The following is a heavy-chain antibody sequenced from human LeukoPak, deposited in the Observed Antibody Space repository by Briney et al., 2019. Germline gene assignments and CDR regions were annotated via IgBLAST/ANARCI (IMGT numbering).Heavy chain of an antibody. J-gene: IGHJ4*02. D-gene: IGHD3-3*01. Sequence: PSETLSLTCTVSGGSISSSSYYWGWIRQPPGKGLEWIGSIYYSGSTYYNPSLKSRVTISVDTSKNQFSLKLSSVTAADTAVYYCATLPYDFWSGSGFDYWGQGTLVTVSS. CDR1: GGSISSSSYY. CDR3: ATLPYDFWSGSGFDY. CDR2: IYYSGST. V-gene: IGHV4-39*01.